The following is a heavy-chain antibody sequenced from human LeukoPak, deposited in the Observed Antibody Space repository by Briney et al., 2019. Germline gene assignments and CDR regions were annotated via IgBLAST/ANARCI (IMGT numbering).Heavy chain of an antibody. CDR2: IYYSGST. V-gene: IGHV4-59*01. Sequence: PSKTLSLTCTVSGGSISSYYWSWIRQPPGKGLEWIGYIYYSGSTNYNPSLKSRVTISVDTSKNQFSLKLSSVTAADTAVYYCARGYSSSWRGAFDIWGQGTMVTVSS. D-gene: IGHD6-13*01. CDR3: ARGYSSSWRGAFDI. CDR1: GGSISSYY. J-gene: IGHJ3*02.